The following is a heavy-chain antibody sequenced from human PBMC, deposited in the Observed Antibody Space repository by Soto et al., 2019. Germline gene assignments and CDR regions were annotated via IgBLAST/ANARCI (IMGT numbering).Heavy chain of an antibody. Sequence: SETLSLTCTVSGGSISSGGYYWSWIRQHPGKGLEWIGYIYYSGSTYYNPSLKSRVTISVDTSKNQFSLKLSSVTAADTAVYYCARESRMTTGWFDPWGQGTLVTVSS. CDR1: GGSISSGGYY. CDR3: ARESRMTTGWFDP. D-gene: IGHD4-4*01. CDR2: IYYSGST. V-gene: IGHV4-31*03. J-gene: IGHJ5*02.